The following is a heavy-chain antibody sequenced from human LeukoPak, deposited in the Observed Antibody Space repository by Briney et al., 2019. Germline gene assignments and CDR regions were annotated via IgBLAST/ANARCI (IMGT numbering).Heavy chain of an antibody. J-gene: IGHJ5*02. Sequence: SETLSLTCIVSGGSISNYYWSWIRQPPGKGLEYIGYIYYSGSTSYNPSLKSRVTISVDMSKNQFSLKLSSVTAAGTAVYYCARGGNCSGGSCYSDRGWFDPWGQGTLVTVSS. V-gene: IGHV4-59*01. CDR3: ARGGNCSGGSCYSDRGWFDP. CDR1: GGSISNYY. D-gene: IGHD2-15*01. CDR2: IYYSGST.